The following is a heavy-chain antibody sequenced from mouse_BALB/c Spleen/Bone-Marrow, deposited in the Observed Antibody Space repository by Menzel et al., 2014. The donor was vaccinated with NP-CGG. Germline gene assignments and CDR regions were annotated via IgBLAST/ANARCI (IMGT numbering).Heavy chain of an antibody. CDR2: IYPGSGST. Sequence: LQQSGSELVRPGASVKLSCKASGYTFTSYWMHRVKQRPGQGLEWIGNIYPGSGSTNYDEKFKSKATLTVDTSSSTAYMQLSSLTSEDSAVYYCTRSGYYGSSYGYFDVWGAGTTVTVSS. CDR3: TRSGYYGSSYGYFDV. J-gene: IGHJ1*01. D-gene: IGHD1-1*01. V-gene: IGHV1S22*01. CDR1: GYTFTSYW.